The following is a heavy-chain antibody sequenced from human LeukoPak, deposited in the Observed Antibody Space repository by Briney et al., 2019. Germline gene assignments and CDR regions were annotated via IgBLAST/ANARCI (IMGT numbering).Heavy chain of an antibody. CDR3: ARGGTMVRGVPIGGYYYYGMDV. CDR2: IIPIFGTA. D-gene: IGHD3-10*01. Sequence: ASVKLSCKASGGTFSSYAISWVRQAPGQGLEWMGGIIPIFGTANYAQKFQGRVTITADESTSTADMALSSLRSEDTAVYYCARGGTMVRGVPIGGYYYYGMDVWGQGTTVTVSS. J-gene: IGHJ6*02. CDR1: GGTFSSYA. V-gene: IGHV1-69*13.